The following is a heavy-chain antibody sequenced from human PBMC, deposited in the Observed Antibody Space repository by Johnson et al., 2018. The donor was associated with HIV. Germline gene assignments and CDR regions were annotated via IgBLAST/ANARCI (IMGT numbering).Heavy chain of an antibody. V-gene: IGHV3-30*14. D-gene: IGHD6-19*01. CDR2: ISYAGSNT. CDR3: VSSGCQRCAFDI. J-gene: IGHJ3*02. CDR1: GFTFSSYA. Sequence: QVQLVESGGDVARPGGSLRLSCEASGFTFSSYAMHWVRQAPGKGLEWVAVISYAGSNTSYADSLKGRFPISRDNSKNTLYLQMNSLKAEDTAVYYCVSSGCQRCAFDIWGQGTMVTVSS.